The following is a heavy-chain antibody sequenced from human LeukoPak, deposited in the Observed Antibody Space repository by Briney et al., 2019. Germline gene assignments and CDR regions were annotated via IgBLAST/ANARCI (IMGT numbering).Heavy chain of an antibody. CDR1: GFTFSNYG. D-gene: IGHD6-13*01. V-gene: IGHV3-48*02. J-gene: IGHJ4*02. CDR2: ISSDSSSL. CDR3: ARRYSSGWSVFDY. Sequence: GGSLRLSCAASGFTFSNYGMNWVRQAPGKGLEWLSYISSDSSSLSYADSVRGRFTISRDNAKNSLYLQMNSLRDEDTAVYYCARRYSSGWSVFDYWGQGTLVTVSS.